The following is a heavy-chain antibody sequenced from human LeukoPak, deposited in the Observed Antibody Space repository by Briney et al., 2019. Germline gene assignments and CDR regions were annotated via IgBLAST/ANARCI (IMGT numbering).Heavy chain of an antibody. CDR1: GGSISSYY. CDR3: ARYDSSGYYLSYFDY. J-gene: IGHJ4*02. V-gene: IGHV4-59*08. D-gene: IGHD3-22*01. Sequence: SETLSLTCTVSGGSISSYYWSWIRQPPGKGLEWIGYIYYSGSTNYNPSLKSRVTISVDTSKNQFSLKLSSVTAADTAVYYCARYDSSGYYLSYFDYWGQGTLVTVSS. CDR2: IYYSGST.